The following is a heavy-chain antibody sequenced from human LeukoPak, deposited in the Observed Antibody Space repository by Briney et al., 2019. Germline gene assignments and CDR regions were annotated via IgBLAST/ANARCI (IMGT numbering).Heavy chain of an antibody. CDR2: ISGSGGST. J-gene: IGHJ4*02. Sequence: GGSLRLSCAASGFTFSSYAMSWVRQAPGKGLEWVSAISGSGGSTYYADSVKGRFIISRDNSKNTLYLQMNSLRAEDAAVYYCAKWTDYDFWSGYDYWGQGTLVTVSS. D-gene: IGHD3-3*01. CDR3: AKWTDYDFWSGYDY. CDR1: GFTFSSYA. V-gene: IGHV3-23*01.